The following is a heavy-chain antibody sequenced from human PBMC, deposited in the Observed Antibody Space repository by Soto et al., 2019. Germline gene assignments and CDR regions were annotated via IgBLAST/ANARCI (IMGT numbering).Heavy chain of an antibody. D-gene: IGHD3-22*01. V-gene: IGHV4-4*02. CDR3: ARDYDSSGYDY. CDR2: IYHSGST. J-gene: IGHJ4*02. CDR1: GGSISSSNW. Sequence: QVQLQESGPGLVKPSGTLSLTCAVSGGSISSSNWWSWVRQPPGKGLEWIGEIYHSGSTNYNPSPKSXXTXSXDKSKNQFSLKLSSVTAADTAVYDCARDYDSSGYDYWGQGTLVTVSS.